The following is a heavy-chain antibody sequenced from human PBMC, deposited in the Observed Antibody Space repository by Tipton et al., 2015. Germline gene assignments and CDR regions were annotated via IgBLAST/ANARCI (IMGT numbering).Heavy chain of an antibody. CDR1: GGSVTSGSYY. J-gene: IGHJ3*02. V-gene: IGHV4-61*01. D-gene: IGHD3-22*01. Sequence: LRLSCTVSGGSVTSGSYYWNWIRQPPGQGLEWIGYIYYSGSTSYNPSLKSRVSISVDTSKNQFSLKLSSVTAADTAVYYCAGDSTSLESGIRYDGSGYYAFDIWGQGTMVTVSS. CDR3: AGDSTSLESGIRYDGSGYYAFDI. CDR2: IYYSGST.